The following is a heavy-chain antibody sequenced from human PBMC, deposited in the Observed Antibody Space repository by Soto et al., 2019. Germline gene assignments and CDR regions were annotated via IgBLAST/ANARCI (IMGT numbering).Heavy chain of an antibody. V-gene: IGHV3-66*01. Sequence: GSLRLSCAASGFTVSSNYMSWVRQAPGKGLEWVSVIYSGGSTYYADSVKGRFTISRDNAKNSLYLQMNSLRAEDTAVYYCARGRRGYSYGTSGQGTLVTVSS. CDR1: GFTVSSNY. CDR3: ARGRRGYSYGT. CDR2: IYSGGST. J-gene: IGHJ5*02. D-gene: IGHD5-18*01.